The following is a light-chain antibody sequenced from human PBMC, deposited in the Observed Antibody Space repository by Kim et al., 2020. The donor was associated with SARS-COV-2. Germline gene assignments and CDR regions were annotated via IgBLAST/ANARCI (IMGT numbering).Light chain of an antibody. CDR3: SSYAGTSYV. V-gene: IGLV2-8*01. Sequence: GQSVTISCTGTSSDVGGYNSVSWYQLHPGRAPKLMIYEVTKRPSGVPYRFSGSKSGNTASLTVSGLQAEDEADYYCSSYAGTSYVFGTGTKVTVL. CDR1: SSDVGGYNS. J-gene: IGLJ1*01. CDR2: EVT.